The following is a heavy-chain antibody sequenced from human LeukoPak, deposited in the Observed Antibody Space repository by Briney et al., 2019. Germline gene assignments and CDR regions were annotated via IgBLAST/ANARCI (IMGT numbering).Heavy chain of an antibody. J-gene: IGHJ3*02. D-gene: IGHD2/OR15-2a*01. Sequence: GGSLRLSCSMSGFTLSHYAMSWVRQAPGKGLEWVSTIGGGGGSTDYTDSVKGRFTISRDNSKNTVFLQMNSLRADDTAVYYCARDSMEHPGGDAFDIWGQGTMVTVSS. V-gene: IGHV3-23*01. CDR3: ARDSMEHPGGDAFDI. CDR1: GFTLSHYA. CDR2: IGGGGGST.